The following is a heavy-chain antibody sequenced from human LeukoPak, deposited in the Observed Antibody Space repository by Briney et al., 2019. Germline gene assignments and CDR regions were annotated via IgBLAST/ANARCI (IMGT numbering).Heavy chain of an antibody. Sequence: GGSLRLSCTASGFTFSSYAMSWVRQAPGKGLEWVAVISYDGSNKYYADSVKGRFTISRDNSKNTLYLQMNSLRAEDTAVYYCARPNHSKYSSGWSIVAYWGQGTLVTVSS. CDR1: GFTFSSYA. J-gene: IGHJ4*02. D-gene: IGHD6-19*01. CDR2: ISYDGSNK. CDR3: ARPNHSKYSSGWSIVAY. V-gene: IGHV3-30*04.